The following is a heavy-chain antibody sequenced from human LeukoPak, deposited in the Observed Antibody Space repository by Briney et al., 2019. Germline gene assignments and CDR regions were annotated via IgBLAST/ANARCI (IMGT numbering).Heavy chain of an antibody. CDR3: ARLITGSYYYDSSGYLDY. V-gene: IGHV1-46*01. J-gene: IGHJ4*02. D-gene: IGHD3-22*01. Sequence: ASVKVSCKASGYTFTSYYMHWVRQAPGRGLEWMGIINPSGGSTSYAQKFQGRVTMTRDTSTSTVYMELSSLRSEDTAVYYCARLITGSYYYDSSGYLDYWGQGTLVTVSS. CDR2: INPSGGST. CDR1: GYTFTSYY.